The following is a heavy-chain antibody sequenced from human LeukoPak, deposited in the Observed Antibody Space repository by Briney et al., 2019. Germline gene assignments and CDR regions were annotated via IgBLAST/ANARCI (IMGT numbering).Heavy chain of an antibody. CDR1: GFTFSSYA. CDR3: ARGGYYYDSSGYYY. J-gene: IGHJ4*02. V-gene: IGHV3-30-3*01. Sequence: GRSLRLSCAASGFTFSSYAMHWVRQAPGKGLEWVAVISYDGSNKYYADSVKGRFTISRDNSKNTLSLQMNSLRAEDTAVYYCARGGYYYDSSGYYYWGQGTLVTVSS. CDR2: ISYDGSNK. D-gene: IGHD3-22*01.